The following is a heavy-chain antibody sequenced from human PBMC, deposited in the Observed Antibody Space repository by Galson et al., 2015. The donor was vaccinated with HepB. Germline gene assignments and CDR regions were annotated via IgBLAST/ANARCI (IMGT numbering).Heavy chain of an antibody. V-gene: IGHV3-30*04. CDR2: ISYDGSNK. CDR3: ARDYYDSSGYRWFDP. CDR1: GFTFSSYA. D-gene: IGHD3-22*01. J-gene: IGHJ5*02. Sequence: SLRLSCAASGFTFSSYAMHWVRQAPGKGLEWVAVISYDGSNKYYADSVKGRFTISRDNSKNTLYLQMNSLRAEDTAVYYCARDYYDSSGYRWFDPWGQGTLVTVSS.